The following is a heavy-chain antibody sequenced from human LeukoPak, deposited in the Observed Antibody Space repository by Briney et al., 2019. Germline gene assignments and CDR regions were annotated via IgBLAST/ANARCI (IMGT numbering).Heavy chain of an antibody. CDR1: GFTFSSYA. CDR2: ISYDGSNK. Sequence: PGGSLRLSCAASGFTFSSYAMHWVRQAPGKGLEWVAVISYDGSNKYYADSVKGRFTISRDNSKNTLYLQMNSLRAEDTAVYYCATLAVAAGPTFDYWGQGTLVTVSS. CDR3: ATLAVAAGPTFDY. V-gene: IGHV3-30-3*01. D-gene: IGHD6-19*01. J-gene: IGHJ4*02.